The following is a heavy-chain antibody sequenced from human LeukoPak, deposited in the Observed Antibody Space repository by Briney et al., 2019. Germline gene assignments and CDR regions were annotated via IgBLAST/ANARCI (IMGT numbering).Heavy chain of an antibody. V-gene: IGHV3-21*01. CDR3: AKSGAGRYCTNGVCYPEY. CDR1: GFTFSSYS. D-gene: IGHD2-8*01. J-gene: IGHJ4*02. CDR2: ISSSSSYI. Sequence: GGSLRLSCAASGFTFSSYSMNWVRQAPGKGLEWVSSISSSSSYIYYADSVKGRFTISRDNAKNSLYLQMNSLRAEDTAVYYCAKSGAGRYCTNGVCYPEYWGQGTPVTVSS.